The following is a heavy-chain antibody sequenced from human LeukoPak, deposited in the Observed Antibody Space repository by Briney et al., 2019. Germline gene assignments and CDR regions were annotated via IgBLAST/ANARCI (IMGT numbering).Heavy chain of an antibody. J-gene: IGHJ6*03. CDR3: ARHARFEYSTSRDYYFYFMDV. Sequence: SETLSLTCTVSGASISGYYWSWIRQPPEKGLEWIGYIDTSGSTNYNPSLLSRVTISVDTSNNQFSLNLSSVTASDTAVYCCARHARFEYSTSRDYYFYFMDVWGKGTTVTVSS. CDR2: IDTSGST. CDR1: GASISGYY. V-gene: IGHV4-4*09. D-gene: IGHD6-6*01.